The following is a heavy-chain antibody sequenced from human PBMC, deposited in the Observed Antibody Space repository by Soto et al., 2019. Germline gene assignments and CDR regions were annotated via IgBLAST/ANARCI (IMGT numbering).Heavy chain of an antibody. J-gene: IGHJ4*02. Sequence: EVQLVESGGGLVQPGGSLRISCAASGFTFNTYSMNWVRQAPGKGLEWVSYISKSSSTILYADSVKGRFSISRDNAKKSLYLQMNSLRDEDTAVYYCARDANDYGYYFDSWGQGTLVTVSS. CDR2: ISKSSSTI. V-gene: IGHV3-48*02. CDR1: GFTFNTYS. CDR3: ARDANDYGYYFDS. D-gene: IGHD4-17*01.